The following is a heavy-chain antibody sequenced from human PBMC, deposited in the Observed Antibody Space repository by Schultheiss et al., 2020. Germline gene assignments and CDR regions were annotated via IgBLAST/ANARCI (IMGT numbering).Heavy chain of an antibody. CDR1: GFTFSSYD. D-gene: IGHD2-2*01. V-gene: IGHV3-13*01. CDR3: ARDPIVVVPAAMHLDY. CDR2: IGTAGDT. J-gene: IGHJ4*02. Sequence: GGSVRLSCAASGFTFSSYDMHWVRQATGKGLEWVSAIGTAGDTYYPGSVKGRFTISRDNSKNTLYLQMNSLRAEDTAVYYCARDPIVVVPAAMHLDYWGQGTLVTVAS.